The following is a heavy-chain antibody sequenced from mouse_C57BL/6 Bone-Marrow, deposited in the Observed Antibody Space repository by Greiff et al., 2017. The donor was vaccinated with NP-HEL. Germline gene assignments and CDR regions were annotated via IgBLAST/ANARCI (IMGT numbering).Heavy chain of an antibody. J-gene: IGHJ3*01. D-gene: IGHD2-3*01. CDR1: GFTFSSYT. CDR3: ARQGGGYYFY. CDR2: ISGGGGNT. Sequence: EVKLVESGGGLVKPGGSLKLSCAASGFTFSSYTMSWVRQTPEKRLEWVATISGGGGNTYYPDSVNGRFTISRDNAKNTLYLQMSSLRSEDTALYYCARQGGGYYFYWGQGTLVTVSA. V-gene: IGHV5-9*01.